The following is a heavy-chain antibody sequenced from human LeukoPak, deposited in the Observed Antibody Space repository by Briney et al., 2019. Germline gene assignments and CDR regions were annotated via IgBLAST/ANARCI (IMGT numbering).Heavy chain of an antibody. CDR3: ARPIRGYDGFDI. J-gene: IGHJ3*02. V-gene: IGHV3-74*01. CDR1: GFTFTNYW. CDR2: INSGGSKT. D-gene: IGHD5-12*01. Sequence: GGSLRLSCAASGFTFTNYWMHWVRQAPGKGLVWVSRINSGGSKTNYADSVNGRFTISRDNAKNTLYLQMNNLRAEDTAMYYCARPIRGYDGFDIWGQGTMVTVSS.